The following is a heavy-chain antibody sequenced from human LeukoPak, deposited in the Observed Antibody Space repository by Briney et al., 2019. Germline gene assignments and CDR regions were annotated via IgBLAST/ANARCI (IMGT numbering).Heavy chain of an antibody. CDR2: ISTSSSYI. CDR3: ARGRYDVLAGYQPPYFDY. CDR1: GFTLSNYN. J-gene: IGHJ4*02. V-gene: IGHV3-21*01. D-gene: IGHD3-9*01. Sequence: GGSLRLSCAASGFTLSNYNITWVRQAPGKGLEWVSSISTSSSYIYYADSVKGRFTISRDNAKDSLYLQMNSLRAEDTAVYYCARGRYDVLAGYQPPYFDYWGQGTLVTVSS.